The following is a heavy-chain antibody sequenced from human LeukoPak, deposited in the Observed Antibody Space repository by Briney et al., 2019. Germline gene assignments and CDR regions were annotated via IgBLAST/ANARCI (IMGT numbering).Heavy chain of an antibody. CDR1: GFTFSSYA. J-gene: IGHJ6*04. CDR3: VRDDGDV. V-gene: IGHV3-7*01. CDR2: INEDGSGK. Sequence: PGGSLRLSCAASGFTFSSYAMTWVRQAPGKGLEWVASINEDGSGKYSMDSVKDRVTISRDNAKNSLDLQINSLTVEDTAIYYCVRDDGDVWGKGTTVTVSS.